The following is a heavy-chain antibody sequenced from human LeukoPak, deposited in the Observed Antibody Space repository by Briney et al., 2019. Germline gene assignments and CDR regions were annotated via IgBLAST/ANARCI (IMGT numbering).Heavy chain of an antibody. J-gene: IGHJ5*02. Sequence: ASVKVSCKASGGTFSSYAISWVRQAPGQGLEWMGRIVPIFGIANYAQKFQGRVTITADKSTSTAYMELSSLRSEDTAVYYCARDRYWFDPWGQGTLVTVSS. V-gene: IGHV1-69*04. CDR2: IVPIFGIA. CDR1: GGTFSSYA. CDR3: ARDRYWFDP.